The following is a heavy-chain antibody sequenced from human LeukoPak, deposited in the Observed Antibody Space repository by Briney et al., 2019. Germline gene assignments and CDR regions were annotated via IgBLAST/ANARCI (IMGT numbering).Heavy chain of an antibody. D-gene: IGHD2/OR15-2a*01. CDR3: AREVNPFLRYFDY. CDR1: GFTFSSYG. Sequence: GGSLRLSCAASGFTFSSYGMHWVRQAPGKGLEWVAVIWYDGSNKYYADSVKGRFTISRDNSKNTLYLQMNSLRAEDTAVYYCAREVNPFLRYFDYWGQGTLVTVSS. CDR2: IWYDGSNK. J-gene: IGHJ4*02. V-gene: IGHV3-33*01.